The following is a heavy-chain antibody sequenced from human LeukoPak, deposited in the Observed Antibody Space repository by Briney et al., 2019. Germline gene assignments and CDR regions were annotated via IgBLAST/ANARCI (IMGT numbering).Heavy chain of an antibody. CDR3: ARRVGATTFDY. CDR2: ISWNSGSI. Sequence: GRSLRLSCAASGFTFDDYAMHWVRQAPGKGLEWVSGISWNSGSIGYADSVKGRFTISRDNAKNSLYLQMNSLRAEDTALYYYARRVGATTFDYWGQGTLVTVSS. D-gene: IGHD1-26*01. J-gene: IGHJ4*02. CDR1: GFTFDDYA. V-gene: IGHV3-9*01.